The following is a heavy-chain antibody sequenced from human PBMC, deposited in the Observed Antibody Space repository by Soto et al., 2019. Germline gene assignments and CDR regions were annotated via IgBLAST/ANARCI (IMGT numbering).Heavy chain of an antibody. V-gene: IGHV4-59*08. Sequence: SETLSLTCTVSCGSISSYYWSWIRQPPGKGLEWIGYIYHSGSTNYNPSLKSRVTISVDTSKNQFSLKLSSVTAADTAVYYCERHYYGDYDHYYFDYWGQGTLVNVSS. CDR2: IYHSGST. CDR1: CGSISSYY. CDR3: ERHYYGDYDHYYFDY. D-gene: IGHD4-17*01. J-gene: IGHJ4*02.